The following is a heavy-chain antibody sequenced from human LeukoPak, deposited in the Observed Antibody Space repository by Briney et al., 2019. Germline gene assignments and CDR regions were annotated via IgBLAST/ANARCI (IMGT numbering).Heavy chain of an antibody. V-gene: IGHV4-30-2*01. J-gene: IGHJ3*02. D-gene: IGHD3-9*01. CDR1: GGSISSGGYS. CDR3: ATSRAYYDILTGYSDPDAFDI. Sequence: SETLSLTCAVSGGSISSGGYSWSWIRQPPGKGLEWIGYIYDSGSTYYNPSLKSRVTISVDRSKNQCSLKLSSVTAADTAVYYCATSRAYYDILTGYSDPDAFDIWGQGTMVIVSS. CDR2: IYDSGST.